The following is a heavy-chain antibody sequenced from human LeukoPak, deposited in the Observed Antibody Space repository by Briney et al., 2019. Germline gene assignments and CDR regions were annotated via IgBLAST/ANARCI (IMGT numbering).Heavy chain of an antibody. Sequence: ASVKVSCKASGYTFTSHDINWVRQTTGQGLEWMGWMNPNSGNSGYAQKFQGRVTMTRNTSISTAYMELSSLRSEDTAVYYCAAVKGSSTSTYYYYGMDVWGQGTTVTVSS. J-gene: IGHJ6*02. CDR2: MNPNSGNS. V-gene: IGHV1-8*01. CDR3: AAVKGSSTSTYYYYGMDV. CDR1: GYTFTSHD. D-gene: IGHD2-2*01.